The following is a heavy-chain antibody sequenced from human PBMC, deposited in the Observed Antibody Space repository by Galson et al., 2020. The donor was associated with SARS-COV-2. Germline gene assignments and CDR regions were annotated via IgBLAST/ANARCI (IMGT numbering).Heavy chain of an antibody. Sequence: GESLKISCAASGFTFSSYSMNWVRQAPGKGLEWVSSISSSSSYIYYADSEKGRFTISRDNAKNSLYLQMNSLIAEDTAGYYCSTQSSDKYYYYYGMDVWGQGTTVTVSS. V-gene: IGHV3-21*01. J-gene: IGHJ6*02. CDR2: ISSSSSYI. D-gene: IGHD3-10*01. CDR1: GFTFSSYS. CDR3: STQSSDKYYYYYGMDV.